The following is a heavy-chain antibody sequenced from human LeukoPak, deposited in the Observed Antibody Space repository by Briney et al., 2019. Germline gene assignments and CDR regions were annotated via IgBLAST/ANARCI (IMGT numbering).Heavy chain of an antibody. CDR3: ASSMTHYYYYMDV. CDR2: MNPNSGNT. Sequence: ASVKVSCRASGYTFTSYDINWVRQATGQGLEWMGWMNPNSGNTGYAQKFQGRVTITRNTSISTAYMELSSLRSEDTAVYYCASSMTHYYYYMDVWGKGTTVTVSS. V-gene: IGHV1-8*03. J-gene: IGHJ6*03. CDR1: GYTFTSYD.